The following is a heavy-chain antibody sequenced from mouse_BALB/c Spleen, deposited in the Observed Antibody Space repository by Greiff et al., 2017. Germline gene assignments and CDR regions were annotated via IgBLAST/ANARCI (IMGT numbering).Heavy chain of an antibody. D-gene: IGHD2-2*01. CDR3: ARGGLRRVFDY. CDR1: GYTFSSYW. J-gene: IGHJ2*01. Sequence: VQLQQSGAELMKPGASVKISCKATGYTFSSYWIEWVKQRPGHGLEWIGEILPGSGSTNYNEKFKGKATFTADTSSNTAYMQLSSLTSEDSAVYYYARGGLRRVFDYWGQGTTLTVSS. CDR2: ILPGSGST. V-gene: IGHV1-9*01.